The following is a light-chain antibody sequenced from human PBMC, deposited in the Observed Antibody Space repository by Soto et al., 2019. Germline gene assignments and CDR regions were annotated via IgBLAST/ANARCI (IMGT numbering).Light chain of an antibody. CDR2: AAS. J-gene: IGKJ5*01. CDR1: QSVSSSY. CDR3: QQYDSSSEIT. Sequence: EIVLTQSPGTLSLSPGERATLSCRASQSVSSSYLAWYQQKPGQAPRLLIYAASSRATGIPDRFSGSGSGTDFSLTISRLEPEDFAVYYCQQYDSSSEITFGQGTRLEIK. V-gene: IGKV3-20*01.